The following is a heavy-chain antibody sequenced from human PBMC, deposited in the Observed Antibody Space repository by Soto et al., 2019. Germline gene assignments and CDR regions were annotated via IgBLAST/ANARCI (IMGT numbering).Heavy chain of an antibody. J-gene: IGHJ4*02. CDR1: GFSFNSYG. D-gene: IGHD2-2*01. Sequence: QVQLVESGGGVVQPGRSLRLSCVASGFSFNSYGRHWVRQAPGKGLEWVAVIWYDGSNKYYADSVKGRFTISRDNSKNTLYLQMNSLRAEDTAVYYCARDLWGGPAAFDYWGQGTLVTVSS. CDR2: IWYDGSNK. V-gene: IGHV3-33*01. CDR3: ARDLWGGPAAFDY.